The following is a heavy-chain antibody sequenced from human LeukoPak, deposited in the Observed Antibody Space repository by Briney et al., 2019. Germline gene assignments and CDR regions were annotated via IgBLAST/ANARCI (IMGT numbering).Heavy chain of an antibody. CDR3: ARDSKTDAFDI. J-gene: IGHJ3*02. D-gene: IGHD2/OR15-2a*01. CDR2: ISSSSSYI. CDR1: GFTFSSYS. V-gene: IGHV3-21*01. Sequence: GGSLRLSCAASGFTFSSYSMNWVRQAPGKGLEWVSSISSSSSYIYYADSVKGRFTISRDNAKNSLYLQMNSLRAEDTAVYYCARDSKTDAFDIWGQGTMVTVSS.